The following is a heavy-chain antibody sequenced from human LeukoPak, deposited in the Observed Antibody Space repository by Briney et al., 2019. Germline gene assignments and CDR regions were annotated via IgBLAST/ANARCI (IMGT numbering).Heavy chain of an antibody. CDR1: GFTFSSYG. CDR3: AKDRVRYSSSSTRFSDY. D-gene: IGHD6-6*01. CDR2: IRYDGSNK. Sequence: PGGSLRLSCAASGFTFSSYGMHWVRQAPGKGLEWVAFIRYDGSNKYYADSVKGRFTISRDNSKNTLYLQMNSLRAEDTAVYYCAKDRVRYSSSSTRFSDYWGQGTLVTVSS. J-gene: IGHJ4*02. V-gene: IGHV3-30*02.